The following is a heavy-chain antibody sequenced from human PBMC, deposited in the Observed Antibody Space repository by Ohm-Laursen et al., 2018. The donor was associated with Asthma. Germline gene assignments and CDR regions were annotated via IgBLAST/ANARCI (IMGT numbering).Heavy chain of an antibody. CDR2: VYYTGSA. J-gene: IGHJ5*02. V-gene: IGHV4-4*03. D-gene: IGHD3-10*01. CDR1: GGSIRSSNW. CDR3: ARVEYYYASGTYHYSFDP. Sequence: PGTLSLTCAVSGGSIRSSNWWSWVRQPPGRGLEWIGEVYYTGSANYNPSLQSRVTISAGNSNSQFSLRLSSVTAADTAVYYCARVEYYYASGTYHYSFDPWGQGFLVTVSS.